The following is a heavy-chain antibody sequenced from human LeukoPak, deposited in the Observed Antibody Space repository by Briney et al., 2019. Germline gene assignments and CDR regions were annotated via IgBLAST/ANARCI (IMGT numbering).Heavy chain of an antibody. CDR2: IYYSGST. D-gene: IGHD6-19*01. V-gene: IGHV4-59*01. CDR1: GGSISSYY. J-gene: IGHJ4*02. CDR3: ARVSRRYSSGWYPLYYFDY. Sequence: PSETLSLTCTVSGGSISSYYWSWIRQTPGKGLEWIGYIYYSGSTNYNPSLKSRVTISVDTSKNQSSLKLSSVTAADTAVYYCARVSRRYSSGWYPLYYFDYWGQGTLVTVSS.